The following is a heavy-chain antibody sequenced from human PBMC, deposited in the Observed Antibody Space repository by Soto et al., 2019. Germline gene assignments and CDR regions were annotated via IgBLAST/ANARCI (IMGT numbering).Heavy chain of an antibody. J-gene: IGHJ3*02. CDR3: ASWVGARGAFDI. Sequence: GGFLRLSCAASGFTFSSYSMNWVRQAPGKGLEWVSYISSSSSTIYYADSVKGRFTISRDNAKNSLYLQMNSLRDADTAVYYCASWVGARGAFDIWGQGTMVTVSS. CDR2: ISSSSSTI. V-gene: IGHV3-48*02. D-gene: IGHD3-16*01. CDR1: GFTFSSYS.